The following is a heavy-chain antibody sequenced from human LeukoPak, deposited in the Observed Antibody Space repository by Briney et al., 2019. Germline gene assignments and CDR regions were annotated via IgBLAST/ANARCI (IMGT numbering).Heavy chain of an antibody. CDR3: ARDNYYDSSGSPQIDY. Sequence: PSETLSLTCTVSGGSISSSSYYWGWIRQPPGKGLEWIGNIYYSGSTYYNPSLKSRVTISVDTSKNQFSLKLSSVTAAGTAVYYCARDNYYDSSGSPQIDYWGQGTLVTVSS. CDR1: GGSISSSSYY. CDR2: IYYSGST. J-gene: IGHJ4*02. V-gene: IGHV4-39*07. D-gene: IGHD3-22*01.